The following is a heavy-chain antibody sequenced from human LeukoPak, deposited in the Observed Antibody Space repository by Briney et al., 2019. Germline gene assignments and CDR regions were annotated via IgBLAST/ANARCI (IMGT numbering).Heavy chain of an antibody. CDR1: GFMFSNYA. J-gene: IGHJ4*02. Sequence: QPGGSLRLSCAASGFMFSNYATHWVRQAPGKGLEWVAVISNDASYKYYADSVKGRFTISRDNSKNTLYLQMNSLRAEDTAVYYCARDTGRSGIRGSFDYWGQGTLVTVSS. CDR2: ISNDASYK. CDR3: ARDTGRSGIRGSFDY. D-gene: IGHD1-14*01. V-gene: IGHV3-30-3*01.